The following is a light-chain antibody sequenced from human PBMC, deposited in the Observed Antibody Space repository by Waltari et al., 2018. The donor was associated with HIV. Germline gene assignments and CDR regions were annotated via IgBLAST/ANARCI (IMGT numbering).Light chain of an antibody. J-gene: IGLJ1*01. CDR3: SSYTTSSTLV. CDR2: DVS. V-gene: IGLV2-14*03. CDR1: SSDVGGYNY. Sequence: QSALTQPASVSGSPGQSITISCTGTSSDVGGYNYVSWYQQHPGKAPKLMIYDVSLRPSGVSNRFSGSKSGNTASLTISGLQAEDEADYYCSSYTTSSTLVFGIGTKVTVL.